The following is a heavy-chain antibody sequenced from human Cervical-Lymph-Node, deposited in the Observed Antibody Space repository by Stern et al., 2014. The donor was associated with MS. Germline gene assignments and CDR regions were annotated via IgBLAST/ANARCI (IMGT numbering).Heavy chain of an antibody. V-gene: IGHV5-51*01. J-gene: IGHJ2*01. CDR3: ARPWGQLVRHWYFDL. CDR2: IYPGDSDT. CDR1: GYSFTSYW. D-gene: IGHD6-6*01. Sequence: EVQLVQSGAEVKKPGESLKISCKGSGYSFTSYWIGWVRQMPGKGLEWMGIIYPGDSDTRTSPSFQGQVTLSDAQAISTAYLQWSSLKASDTAMYYCARPWGQLVRHWYFDLWGRGTLVTVSS.